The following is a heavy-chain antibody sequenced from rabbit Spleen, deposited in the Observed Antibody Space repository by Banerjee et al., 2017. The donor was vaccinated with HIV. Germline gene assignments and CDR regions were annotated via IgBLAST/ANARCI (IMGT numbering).Heavy chain of an antibody. Sequence: QEQLVESGGGLVQPEGSLTLTCKASGFSFSDRDVMCWVRQAPGKGLEWIACINTATAKGVYESWAKGRFISYQSASNTVTLQMPSMTGADTTTYFCARRASSSSADYYYLSFWGPGPLVTV. CDR3: ARRASSSSADYYYLSF. CDR1: GFSFSDRDV. CDR2: INTATAKG. V-gene: IGHV1S45*01. J-gene: IGHJ4*01. D-gene: IGHD1-1*01.